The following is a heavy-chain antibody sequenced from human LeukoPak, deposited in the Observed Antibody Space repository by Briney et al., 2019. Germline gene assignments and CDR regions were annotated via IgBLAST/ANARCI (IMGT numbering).Heavy chain of an antibody. CDR3: AKDFGYYGSGEIDDAFDI. CDR2: ISDSGGST. D-gene: IGHD3-10*01. CDR1: GFTLSSHA. Sequence: HSGGSLRLSCAASGFTLSSHAMSWVRQAPGKGLEWGSSISDSGGSTYYADSVKGRFTISRDNSRNTLYLQMNSLRAEDTAVYYCAKDFGYYGSGEIDDAFDIWGQGTMVTVSS. V-gene: IGHV3-23*01. J-gene: IGHJ3*02.